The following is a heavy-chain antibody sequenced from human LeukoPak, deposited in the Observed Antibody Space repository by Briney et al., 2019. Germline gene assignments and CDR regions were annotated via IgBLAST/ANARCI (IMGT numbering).Heavy chain of an antibody. Sequence: PGGSLRLSCAASGLTFSSYGMHWVRQAPGKGLEWVAVISYDGSNKYYSDSVRGRFTISRDNSKNTLYLQMNSLRAEDTAVYYCAKVMGRRLLWFGDGNYFDYWGQGTLVTVSS. CDR3: AKVMGRRLLWFGDGNYFDY. D-gene: IGHD3-10*01. V-gene: IGHV3-30*18. CDR1: GLTFSSYG. CDR2: ISYDGSNK. J-gene: IGHJ4*02.